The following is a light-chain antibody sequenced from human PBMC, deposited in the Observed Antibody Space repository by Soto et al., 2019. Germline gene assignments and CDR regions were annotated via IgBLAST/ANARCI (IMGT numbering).Light chain of an antibody. CDR1: QSVSRT. Sequence: EIVMTQSPATLSVSPGERATLSCWASQSVSRTLAWYQQKPGQAPRLLIYGASTRATGIPARFSGSGSGTDFTLTISSLQSEDFAVYYCQQYNDWPRTFGQGTKLDIK. CDR2: GAS. CDR3: QQYNDWPRT. J-gene: IGKJ2*01. V-gene: IGKV3-15*01.